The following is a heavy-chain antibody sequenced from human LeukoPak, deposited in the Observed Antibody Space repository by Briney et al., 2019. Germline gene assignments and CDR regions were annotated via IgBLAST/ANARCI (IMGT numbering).Heavy chain of an antibody. CDR1: GGTFSSYA. J-gene: IGHJ6*02. V-gene: IGHV1-69*13. D-gene: IGHD2-15*01. CDR2: IIPIFGTA. Sequence: SVKVSCKASGGTFSSYAISWVRQAPGQGLEWMGGIIPIFGTANYAQKFEGRVTITADESTSTAYMELSSLRSEDTAVYYCAGANGIYYYYYGMDVWGQGTTVTVSS. CDR3: AGANGIYYYYYGMDV.